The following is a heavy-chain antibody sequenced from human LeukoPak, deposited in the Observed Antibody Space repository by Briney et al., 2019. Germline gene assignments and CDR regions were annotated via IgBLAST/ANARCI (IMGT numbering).Heavy chain of an antibody. CDR3: ARDLDSSSWYYYYGMDV. CDR1: GFTFSTST. CDR2: ISSGSSYI. V-gene: IGHV3-21*05. Sequence: PGGSLRLSCAASGFTFSTSTMNWVRQAPGKGLEWVSYISSGSSYIYYADSVKGRFTISRDNAKNSLYLQMNSLRAEDTAVYYCARDLDSSSWYYYYGMDVWGQGTTVTVSS. J-gene: IGHJ6*02. D-gene: IGHD6-13*01.